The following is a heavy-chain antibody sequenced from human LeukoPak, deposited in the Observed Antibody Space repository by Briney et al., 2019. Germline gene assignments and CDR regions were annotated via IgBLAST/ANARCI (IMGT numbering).Heavy chain of an antibody. CDR1: GDSISSITYY. Sequence: PSQTLSLTCSVSGDSISSITYYWGWIRLPPGKGLEWIGHIYYGGETYYNPSLQSRVTISLDASRNQFSLKLTSVTAADTAVYYCARNYDFWSGYLDYWGQGTLVTVSS. V-gene: IGHV4-39*07. CDR3: ARNYDFWSGYLDY. CDR2: IYYGGET. D-gene: IGHD3-3*01. J-gene: IGHJ4*02.